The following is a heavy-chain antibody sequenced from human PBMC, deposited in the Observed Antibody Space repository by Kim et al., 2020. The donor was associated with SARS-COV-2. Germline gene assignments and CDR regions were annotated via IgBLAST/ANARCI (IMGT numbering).Heavy chain of an antibody. J-gene: IGHJ3*02. D-gene: IGHD3-22*01. Sequence: GGSLRLSCAVSGFIFDDYGMSWVRQAPGKGLEWVSGINWNGGSTGYADSVKGRFTISRDNAKNSLYLQMNSLRAEDTAFYHCARRNYYYDSSGSIGAFDIWGQGTMVTVSS. CDR3: ARRNYYYDSSGSIGAFDI. CDR1: GFIFDDYG. V-gene: IGHV3-20*01. CDR2: INWNGGST.